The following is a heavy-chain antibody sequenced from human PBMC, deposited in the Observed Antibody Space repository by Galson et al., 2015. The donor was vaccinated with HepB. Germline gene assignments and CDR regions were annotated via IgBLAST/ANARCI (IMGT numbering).Heavy chain of an antibody. V-gene: IGHV3-30-3*01. CDR2: ISYDGSSK. CDR3: AKELEDSIGIPGADSSSWYLY. J-gene: IGHJ4*02. Sequence: SLRLSCAASGFTFSSYAMHWVRQAPGKGLEWVAVISYDGSSKYYADSVKGRFTISRDNSKNTLYLQMNSLRAEDTAVYYCAKELEDSIGIPGADSSSWYLYWGQGTLVTVSS. CDR1: GFTFSSYA. D-gene: IGHD6-13*01.